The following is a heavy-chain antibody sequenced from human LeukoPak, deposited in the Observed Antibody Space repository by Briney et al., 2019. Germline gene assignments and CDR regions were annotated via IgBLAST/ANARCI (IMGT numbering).Heavy chain of an antibody. J-gene: IGHJ6*03. CDR3: ARDGVVVVPAAIVLRVYYYMDV. Sequence: GGSLRLSCAASGFTFSSYAMHWVRQAPGKGLGWVAVISYDGSNKYYADSVKGRFTISRDNSKNTLYLQMNSLRAEDTAVYYCARDGVVVVPAAIVLRVYYYMDVWGKGTTVTVSS. D-gene: IGHD2-2*01. CDR1: GFTFSSYA. V-gene: IGHV3-30*01. CDR2: ISYDGSNK.